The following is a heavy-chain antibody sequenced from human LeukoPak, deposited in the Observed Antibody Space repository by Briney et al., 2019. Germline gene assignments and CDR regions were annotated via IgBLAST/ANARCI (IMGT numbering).Heavy chain of an antibody. CDR1: GGSFSGYY. J-gene: IGHJ5*02. V-gene: IGHV4-34*01. CDR2: INHSGST. D-gene: IGHD6-13*01. CDR3: ARGFSSWYVTTSNTVGWFDP. Sequence: SETLSLTCAVYGGSFSGYYWSWIRQPPGKGLEWIGEINHSGSTNYNPSLKSRVTISVDTSKNQFSLKLSSVTAADTAAYYCARGFSSWYVTTSNTVGWFDPWGQGTLVTVSS.